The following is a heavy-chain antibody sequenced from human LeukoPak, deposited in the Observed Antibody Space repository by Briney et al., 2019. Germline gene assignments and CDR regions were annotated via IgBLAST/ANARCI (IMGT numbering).Heavy chain of an antibody. J-gene: IGHJ3*02. V-gene: IGHV1-69*05. Sequence: SVTVYCKASGGTFSSYAISWVRQAPRQGLEWMGGIIPIFGTAKYAQKFQGRVTFTTDEDTSTAYMELSSLRSEDTAVYYCASNGLWLNAFDIWDQGTMVTVSS. CDR3: ASNGLWLNAFDI. D-gene: IGHD5-18*01. CDR2: IIPIFGTA. CDR1: GGTFSSYA.